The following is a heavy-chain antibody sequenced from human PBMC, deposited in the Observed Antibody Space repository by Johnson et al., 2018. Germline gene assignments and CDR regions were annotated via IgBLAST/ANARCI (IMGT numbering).Heavy chain of an antibody. CDR3: ASNYYDFWSGYYPDVVDI. CDR1: GFTFSSYW. Sequence: VQLQESGGGLVQPGGSLRLSCAASGFTFSSYWMHWVRQAPGKGLVWVSRINSDGSTTSYADSVKGRFTISRDNAKNTLYLQMNSLRAEDTAVYYCASNYYDFWSGYYPDVVDIWGPGTMVTVSS. CDR2: INSDGSTT. J-gene: IGHJ3*02. V-gene: IGHV3-74*01. D-gene: IGHD3-3*01.